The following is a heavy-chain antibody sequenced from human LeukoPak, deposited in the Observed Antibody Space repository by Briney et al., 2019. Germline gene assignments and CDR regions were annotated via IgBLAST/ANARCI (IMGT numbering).Heavy chain of an antibody. CDR1: GGSISGYY. D-gene: IGHD3-9*01. Sequence: SETLSLTCTVSGGSISGYYWSWIRQPPGKGLEWIGYIYYSGSTNYNPSLKSRVTISVDTSKNQFSLKLSSVTAADTAVYYCARGSGYYDILTGPDDYYGMDVWGQGTTVTVSS. V-gene: IGHV4-59*01. CDR3: ARGSGYYDILTGPDDYYGMDV. J-gene: IGHJ6*02. CDR2: IYYSGST.